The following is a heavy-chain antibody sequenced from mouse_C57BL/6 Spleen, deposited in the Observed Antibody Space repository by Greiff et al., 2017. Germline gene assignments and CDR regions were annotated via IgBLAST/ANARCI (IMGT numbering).Heavy chain of an antibody. CDR3: ARGGDY. J-gene: IGHJ2*01. V-gene: IGHV1-69*01. CDR2: IAPSDSYT. CDR1: GYTFTSYW. Sequence: QVQLQQPGAELVMPGASVKLSCKASGYTFTSYWMHWVKQRPGQGLEWIGEIAPSDSYTNYNQKFKGKSTLTVDKSSSTAYRQRSSLTSEDSAGYYCARGGDYWGQGTTLTVSS.